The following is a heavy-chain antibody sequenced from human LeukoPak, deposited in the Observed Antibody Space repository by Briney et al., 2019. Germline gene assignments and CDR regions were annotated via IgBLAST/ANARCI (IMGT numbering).Heavy chain of an antibody. CDR1: GGSISSGSYY. V-gene: IGHV4-61*02. D-gene: IGHD3-10*01. CDR3: ARASSYYGSGSYYMDV. Sequence: PSETLSLTCTVSGGSISSGSYYWSWIRQPAEKGLEWIGRFYTSGSTNYNPSLKSRVTISVDTSKNQFSLKLSSVTAADTAVYYCARASSYYGSGSYYMDVWGKGTTVTVSS. CDR2: FYTSGST. J-gene: IGHJ6*03.